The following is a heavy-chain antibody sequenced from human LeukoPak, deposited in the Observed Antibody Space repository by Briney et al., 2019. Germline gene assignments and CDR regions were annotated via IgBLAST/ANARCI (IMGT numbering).Heavy chain of an antibody. Sequence: SETLSLTCAVYGGSFSGYYWSWIRQPPGKGLEWIGEINHSGSTNYNPSLKSRVTISVDTSKNQFSLKLSSVTAADTAVYYCARGLRGYCSGGSCSTYYYYYGMDVWGKGTTVTVSS. CDR2: INHSGST. V-gene: IGHV4-34*01. J-gene: IGHJ6*04. CDR1: GGSFSGYY. D-gene: IGHD2-15*01. CDR3: ARGLRGYCSGGSCSTYYYYYGMDV.